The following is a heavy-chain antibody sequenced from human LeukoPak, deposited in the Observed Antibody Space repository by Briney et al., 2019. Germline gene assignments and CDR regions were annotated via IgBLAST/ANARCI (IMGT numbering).Heavy chain of an antibody. CDR1: GGTFSSYT. J-gene: IGHJ2*01. Sequence: SVKVSCKASGGTFSSYTISWVRQAPGQGLEWMGRIIPILGIANYAQKFQGRVTITADKSTSTAYMELSSVTAADTAVYYCAREVPAAMRWYFDLWGRGTLVTVSS. CDR3: AREVPAAMRWYFDL. V-gene: IGHV1-69*04. D-gene: IGHD2-2*01. CDR2: IIPILGIA.